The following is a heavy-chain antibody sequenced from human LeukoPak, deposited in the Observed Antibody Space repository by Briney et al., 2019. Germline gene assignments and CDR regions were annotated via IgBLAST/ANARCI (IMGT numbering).Heavy chain of an antibody. Sequence: PGGSLRLSCAASGFTFSSYSMNCVRQAPGKGLEWVSSISSSSSYIYYADSVKGRFTIARDNAKKSLYLQMNSLRAEDTAVYYCAELGITMIGGVWGKGTTVTISS. CDR1: GFTFSSYS. J-gene: IGHJ6*04. CDR2: ISSSSSYI. V-gene: IGHV3-21*01. D-gene: IGHD3-10*02. CDR3: AELGITMIGGV.